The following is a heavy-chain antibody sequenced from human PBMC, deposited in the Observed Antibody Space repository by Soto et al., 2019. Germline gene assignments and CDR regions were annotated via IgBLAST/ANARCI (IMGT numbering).Heavy chain of an antibody. CDR1: GGSFSGYY. D-gene: IGHD6-13*01. V-gene: IGHV4-34*01. CDR3: ARHGYPHDAFDI. CDR2: INHSGST. Sequence: PSETLSLTCAVYGGSFSGYYWSWIRQPPGKGLEWIGDINHSGSTNYNPSLKSRVTISVDTSKNQFSLKLSSVTAADTAVYYCARHGYPHDAFDIWGQGTMVTVSS. J-gene: IGHJ3*02.